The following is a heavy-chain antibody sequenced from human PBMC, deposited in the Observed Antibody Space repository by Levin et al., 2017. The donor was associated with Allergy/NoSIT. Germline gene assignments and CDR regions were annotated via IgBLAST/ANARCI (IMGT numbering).Heavy chain of an antibody. CDR3: AKKQGGTTGFSFDV. Sequence: LSLTCAASGFSFSDYAMAWVRQAPGKGLEWVSVMTGGGFNRYYGDAVKGRFTVSRDNSKNTLFLELNSLRADDTALYYCAKKQGGTTGFSFDVWGQGTMVTVSS. D-gene: IGHD1-14*01. V-gene: IGHV3-23*01. CDR1: GFSFSDYA. J-gene: IGHJ3*01. CDR2: MTGGGFNR.